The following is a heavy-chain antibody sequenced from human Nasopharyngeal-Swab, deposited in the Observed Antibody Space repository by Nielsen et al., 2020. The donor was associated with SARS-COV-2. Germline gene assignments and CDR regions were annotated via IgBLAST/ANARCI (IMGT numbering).Heavy chain of an antibody. CDR3: TTDLAYCGGDCYSPYYYGMDV. Sequence: WIRQPPGKGLEWVGRIKSKTDGGTTDYVAPVKGRFTISRDDSKNTLYLQMNSLKTEDTAVYYCTTDLAYCGGDCYSPYYYGMDVWGQGTTVTVSS. D-gene: IGHD2-21*02. J-gene: IGHJ6*02. V-gene: IGHV3-15*01. CDR2: IKSKTDGGTT.